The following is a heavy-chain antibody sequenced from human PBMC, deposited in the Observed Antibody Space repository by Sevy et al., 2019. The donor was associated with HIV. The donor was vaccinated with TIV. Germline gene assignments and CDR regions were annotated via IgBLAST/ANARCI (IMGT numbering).Heavy chain of an antibody. Sequence: GGSLRLSCAASGFTFSSSVMTWVRQAPGKGLEWVSSILSGGDRTYYADSVKRRFTISRDNSENTLYLQMNSLRAEDTAIYFCTKGSSRDGYNPWGQGTLVTVSS. CDR3: TKGSSRDGYNP. V-gene: IGHV3-23*01. CDR2: ILSGGDRT. D-gene: IGHD2-21*01. CDR1: GFTFSSSV. J-gene: IGHJ5*02.